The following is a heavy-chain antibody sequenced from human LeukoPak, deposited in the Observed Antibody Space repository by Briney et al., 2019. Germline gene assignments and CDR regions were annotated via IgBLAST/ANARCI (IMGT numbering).Heavy chain of an antibody. D-gene: IGHD3-10*01. Sequence: ASLKVSCKASGYTFTSYGISWVRQAPGQGPERMVWISAYNGNTNYAQKLQGRVAMTTDISTSTAYMELRSLRSDDTAVYYCARDHRVRLNWFDPWGQGTLVTVSS. CDR3: ARDHRVRLNWFDP. CDR1: GYTFTSYG. CDR2: ISAYNGNT. J-gene: IGHJ5*02. V-gene: IGHV1-18*01.